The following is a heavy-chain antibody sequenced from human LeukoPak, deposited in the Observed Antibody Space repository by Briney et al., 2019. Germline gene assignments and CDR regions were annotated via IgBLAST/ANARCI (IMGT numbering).Heavy chain of an antibody. CDR1: GFTYNNYA. V-gene: IGHV3-23*01. CDR3: ANDFDH. J-gene: IGHJ4*02. CDR2: ISGSDDNT. Sequence: GGSLRLSCAASGFTYNNYAMSWVRQAPGKGLEWVSTISGSDDNTYYADSVKGRFTISRDISKNTLYLQMNSLRADDTAVYYCANDFDHWGQGTLVTVSS.